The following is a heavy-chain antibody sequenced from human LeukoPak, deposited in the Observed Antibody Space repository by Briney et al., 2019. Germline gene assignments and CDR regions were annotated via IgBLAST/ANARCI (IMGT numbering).Heavy chain of an antibody. V-gene: IGHV3-7*03. D-gene: IGHD1-14*01. CDR3: ARVVYGYFDY. J-gene: IGHJ4*02. Sequence: GGSLRLSCAASGFTFSSYSMNWVRQAPGKGLEWVANIKQDGSEKYYVDSVKGRFTISRDNAKNSLYLQMNSLRAEDTAVYYCARVVYGYFDYWGQGTLVTVSS. CDR1: GFTFSSYS. CDR2: IKQDGSEK.